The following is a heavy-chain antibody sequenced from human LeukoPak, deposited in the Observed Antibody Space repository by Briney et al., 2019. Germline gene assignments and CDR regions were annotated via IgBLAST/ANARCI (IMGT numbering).Heavy chain of an antibody. Sequence: QPGRSLRLSCAASGFTFSSYAMHCVRQAPGKGLEWVAVISYDGNNEYYADSVKGRFTISRDNSKNTLYLQMNSLRTEDTAVYYCARPFHKFFDYWGQGTLVTVSS. D-gene: IGHD3-3*02. V-gene: IGHV3-30-3*01. CDR1: GFTFSSYA. J-gene: IGHJ4*02. CDR2: ISYDGNNE. CDR3: ARPFHKFFDY.